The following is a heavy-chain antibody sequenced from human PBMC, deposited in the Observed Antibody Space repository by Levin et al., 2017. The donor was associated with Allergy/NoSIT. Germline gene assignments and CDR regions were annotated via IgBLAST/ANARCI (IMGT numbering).Heavy chain of an antibody. Sequence: GGSLRLSCAASGFTFSSYGMHWVRQAPGKGLEWVAVISYDGSNKYYADSVKGRFTISRDNSKNTLYLQMNSLRAEDTAVYYCAKDRPHDQEGDYYYYYGMDVWGQGTTVTVSS. CDR3: AKDRPHDQEGDYYYYYGMDV. CDR2: ISYDGSNK. J-gene: IGHJ6*02. CDR1: GFTFSSYG. V-gene: IGHV3-30*18.